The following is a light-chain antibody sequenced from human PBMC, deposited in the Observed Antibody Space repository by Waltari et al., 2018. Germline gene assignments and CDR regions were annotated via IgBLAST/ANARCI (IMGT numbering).Light chain of an antibody. J-gene: IGKJ2*03. CDR2: KSS. CDR1: QNTNIW. Sequence: DIQMTQSPSTLSTFVGDSVTITCRASQNTNIWLAWYQQKTGKAPRLLIYKSSILQIGVPSRFSGSASGTEFNLTISSLQPDDFATYYCQQYDRHSFSFGQGTRLDLK. CDR3: QQYDRHSFS. V-gene: IGKV1-5*03.